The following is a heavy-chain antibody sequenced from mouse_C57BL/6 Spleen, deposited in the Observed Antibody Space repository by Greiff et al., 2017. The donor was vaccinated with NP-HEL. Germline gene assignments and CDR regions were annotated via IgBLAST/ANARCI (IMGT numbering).Heavy chain of an antibody. V-gene: IGHV1-52*01. CDR3: ARSYGLYAMDY. Sequence: QVQLKQPGAELVRPGSSVKLSCKASGYTFTSYWMHWVKQRPIQGLEWIGNIDPSDSETHYNQKFKDKATLTVDKSSSTAYMQLSSLTSEDSAVYYCARSYGLYAMDYWGQGTSVTVSS. CDR2: IDPSDSET. D-gene: IGHD1-1*02. J-gene: IGHJ4*01. CDR1: GYTFTSYW.